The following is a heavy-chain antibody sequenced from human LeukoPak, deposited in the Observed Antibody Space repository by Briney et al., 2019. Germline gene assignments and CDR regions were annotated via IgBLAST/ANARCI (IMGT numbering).Heavy chain of an antibody. Sequence: GGSLRLSCAAAGFTFSNYWKHWGRQALGKGLVWVSRIKSVGRTNYADYVKGRFTISRDNAKNTVSLQMNSLRAEDTGVYYCARAPSEIGGYYPEYFRHWGQGTLVTVSS. V-gene: IGHV3-74*01. CDR2: IKSVGRT. D-gene: IGHD3-22*01. CDR1: GFTFSNYW. J-gene: IGHJ1*01. CDR3: ARAPSEIGGYYPEYFRH.